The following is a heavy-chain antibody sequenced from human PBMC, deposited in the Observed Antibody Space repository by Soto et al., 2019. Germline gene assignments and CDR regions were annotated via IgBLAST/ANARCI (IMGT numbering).Heavy chain of an antibody. D-gene: IGHD2-2*01. Sequence: GESLKISCKVSGYSFTSYWISWVRQMPGKGLEWMGRIDPSDSYTNYSPSFQGHVTISADKSISTAYLQWSSLKASDTAMYYCAAPKQLSMGYYYGMDVWGQGTTVTVSS. V-gene: IGHV5-10-1*01. CDR3: AAPKQLSMGYYYGMDV. CDR1: GYSFTSYW. CDR2: IDPSDSYT. J-gene: IGHJ6*02.